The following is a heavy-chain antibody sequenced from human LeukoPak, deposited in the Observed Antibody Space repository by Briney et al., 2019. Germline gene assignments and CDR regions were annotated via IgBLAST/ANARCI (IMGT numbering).Heavy chain of an antibody. CDR1: GFTFNTYW. CDR3: AKSQDIVVSGGFDY. Sequence: GGSLRLSCAASGFTFNTYWMSWVRQAPGKGLEWVSAISGSGGSTYYADSVKGRFTISRDNSKNTLYLQMNSLRAEDTAVYYCAKSQDIVVSGGFDYWGQGTLVTVSS. J-gene: IGHJ4*02. CDR2: ISGSGGST. D-gene: IGHD2-15*01. V-gene: IGHV3-23*01.